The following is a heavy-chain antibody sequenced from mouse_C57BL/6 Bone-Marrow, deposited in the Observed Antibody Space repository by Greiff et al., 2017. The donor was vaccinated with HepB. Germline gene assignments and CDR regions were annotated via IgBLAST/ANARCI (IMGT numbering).Heavy chain of an antibody. CDR3: ARLLLYYFDY. D-gene: IGHD2-10*01. CDR2: IYPGDGDT. Sequence: VKLQESGPELVKPGASVKISCKASGYAFSSSWMNWVKQRPGKGLEWIGRIYPGDGDTNYNGKFKGKATLTADKSSSTAYMQLSSLTSEDSAVYFCARLLLYYFDYWGQGTTLTVSS. CDR1: GYAFSSSW. V-gene: IGHV1-82*01. J-gene: IGHJ2*01.